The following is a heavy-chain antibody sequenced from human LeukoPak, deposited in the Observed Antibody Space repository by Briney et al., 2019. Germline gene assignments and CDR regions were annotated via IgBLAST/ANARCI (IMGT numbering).Heavy chain of an antibody. V-gene: IGHV4-59*01. CDR1: GGSISSYY. Sequence: PSETLSLTCTVSGGSISSYYWSWIRQPPGQGLEWIGYIYYSGSTNYNPSLKSRVTISVDTSKNQFSLKLSSVTAADTAVYYCARGGGSGSYYYYMDVWGKGTTVTISS. CDR3: ARGGGSGSYYYYMDV. CDR2: IYYSGST. D-gene: IGHD3-10*01. J-gene: IGHJ6*03.